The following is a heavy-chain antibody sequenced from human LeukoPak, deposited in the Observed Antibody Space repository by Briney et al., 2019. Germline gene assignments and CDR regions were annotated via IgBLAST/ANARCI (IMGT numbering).Heavy chain of an antibody. V-gene: IGHV3-7*01. D-gene: IGHD3-3*01. CDR1: GFTFSSYW. J-gene: IGHJ4*02. Sequence: GGSLRLSCAASGFTFSSYWMNWARQAPGKGLEWVASINHNGNVNYYVDSVKGRFSISRDNAKNSLYLQMNSLRPEDTAVYYCARDSLIFGVVTTFDYWGQGTLVTVSS. CDR3: ARDSLIFGVVTTFDY. CDR2: INHNGNVN.